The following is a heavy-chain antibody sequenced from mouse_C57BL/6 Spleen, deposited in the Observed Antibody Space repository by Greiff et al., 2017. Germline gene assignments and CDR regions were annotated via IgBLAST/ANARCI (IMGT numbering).Heavy chain of an antibody. V-gene: IGHV1-64*01. CDR3: APWAAQATEAY. CDR2: IHPNSGST. CDR1: GYTFTSYW. J-gene: IGHJ3*01. Sequence: VQLQQPGAELVKPGASVKLSCKASGYTFTSYWMHWVKQRPGQGLEWIGMIHPNSGSTNYNEKFKSKATLTVDKSSSTAYMQLSSLTSEDSAVYYGAPWAAQATEAYWGQGTLVTVSA. D-gene: IGHD3-2*02.